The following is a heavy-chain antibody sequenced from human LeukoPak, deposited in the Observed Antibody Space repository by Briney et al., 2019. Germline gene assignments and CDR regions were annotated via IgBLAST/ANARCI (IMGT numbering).Heavy chain of an antibody. V-gene: IGHV3-23*01. D-gene: IGHD3-10*01. CDR2: ISGSGDST. CDR1: GFRFSSYG. J-gene: IGHJ6*03. CDR3: AKGGVRGVIPFYFYMDV. Sequence: GESLRLSCDVSGFRFSSYGMSWVRQAPGKGLEWVSGISGSGDSTYYADSAKGRFTISRDNSKNLLSLQVNSLRAEATAVYSCAKGGVRGVIPFYFYMDVWGKGTTVTISS.